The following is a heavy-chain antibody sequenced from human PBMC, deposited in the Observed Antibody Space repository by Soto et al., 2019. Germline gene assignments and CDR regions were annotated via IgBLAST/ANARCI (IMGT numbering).Heavy chain of an antibody. CDR3: ARDPGGAAVTYFDY. D-gene: IGHD6-13*01. V-gene: IGHV4-59*01. CDR2: TSYSGST. CDR1: GGSINSYY. Sequence: SETLSLTCTVSGGSINSYYWSWIRQPPGKGLEWIGYTSYSGSTNYNPSLKSRVTISVDTSKNQFSLKLTSVTAADTAVYYCARDPGGAAVTYFDYWGQGTLVNVSS. J-gene: IGHJ4*02.